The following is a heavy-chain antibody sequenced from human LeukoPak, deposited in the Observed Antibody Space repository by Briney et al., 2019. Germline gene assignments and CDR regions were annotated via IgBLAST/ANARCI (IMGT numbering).Heavy chain of an antibody. CDR2: ISYDGSNK. Sequence: GGSLRLSCAASGFTFTSHAMHWVRQAPGKGLEWVAVISYDGSNKYYADSVKGRFTISRDNSKNTLYLQMNSLRAEDTAVYYCARDRGLRDFWSGLLDYWGQGTLVTVSS. CDR3: ARDRGLRDFWSGLLDY. D-gene: IGHD3-3*01. J-gene: IGHJ4*02. CDR1: GFTFTSHA. V-gene: IGHV3-30-3*01.